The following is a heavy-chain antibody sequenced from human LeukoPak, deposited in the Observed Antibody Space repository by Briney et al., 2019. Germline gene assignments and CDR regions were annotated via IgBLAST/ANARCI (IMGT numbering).Heavy chain of an antibody. CDR1: GLTFSSYW. CDR3: ARVLQPGFWKVGAYFDY. J-gene: IGHJ4*02. Sequence: PGGSLRLSCVASGLTFSSYWMSWVRQAPGKGLEWVANIKQDGSEKYYVDSVKGRFTISRDNAKNSLYLQMNSLRAEDTAVYYCARVLQPGFWKVGAYFDYWGQGTLVTVSS. D-gene: IGHD1-26*01. CDR2: IKQDGSEK. V-gene: IGHV3-7*01.